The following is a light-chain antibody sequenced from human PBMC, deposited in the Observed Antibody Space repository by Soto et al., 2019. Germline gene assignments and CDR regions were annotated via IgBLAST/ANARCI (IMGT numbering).Light chain of an antibody. CDR1: SSNIGSNT. J-gene: IGLJ2*01. Sequence: QSVLTQPPSASGTPGQRVTISCSGSSSNIGSNTVNWYQQLPGTAPKLLIYSNNQRPSGVPDRFSGSKSGNSASLAISGLQSADGGDYYCAAWDDSLNGVVFGGGTKLTVL. CDR2: SNN. CDR3: AAWDDSLNGVV. V-gene: IGLV1-44*01.